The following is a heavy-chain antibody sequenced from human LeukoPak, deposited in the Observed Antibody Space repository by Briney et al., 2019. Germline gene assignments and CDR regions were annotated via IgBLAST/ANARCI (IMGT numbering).Heavy chain of an antibody. V-gene: IGHV3-74*01. CDR1: GFTFSSYW. CDR2: INSDGSST. CDR3: ARGKDYGDLNY. D-gene: IGHD4-17*01. J-gene: IGHJ4*02. Sequence: PGGPLRLPCAASGFTFSSYWMHWVRQAPGKGLVCVSRINSDGSSTTYADSVKGRFTISTDNAKNTLYLQMNSLRAEDTAVYYCARGKDYGDLNYWGQGTLVTVSS.